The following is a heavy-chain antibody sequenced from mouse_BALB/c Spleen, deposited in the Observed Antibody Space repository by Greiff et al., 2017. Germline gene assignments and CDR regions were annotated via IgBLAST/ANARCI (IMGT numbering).Heavy chain of an antibody. D-gene: IGHD2-14*01. V-gene: IGHV1S22*01. Sequence: LKQPGSELVRPGASVKLSCKASGYTFTSYWMHWVKQRHGQGLEWIGNIYPGSGSTNYDEKFKSKGTLTVDTSSSTAYMHLSSLTSEDSAVYYCTMGDRYEMDYWGQGTSVTVSS. CDR2: IYPGSGST. CDR3: TMGDRYEMDY. CDR1: GYTFTSYW. J-gene: IGHJ4*01.